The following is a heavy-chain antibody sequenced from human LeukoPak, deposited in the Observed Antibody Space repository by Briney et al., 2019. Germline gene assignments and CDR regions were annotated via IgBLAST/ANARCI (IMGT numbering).Heavy chain of an antibody. Sequence: ASVKVSCKASGYTFTGYYMHWVRQAPGQGLEWTGRINPNSGGTNYAQKFQGRVTMTRDTSISTAYRELSRLRSDDTAVYYCARYRRFSDRHPTKNGFDPWGQGTLVTVSS. CDR2: INPNSGGT. V-gene: IGHV1-2*06. D-gene: IGHD3-3*01. CDR1: GYTFTGYY. J-gene: IGHJ5*02. CDR3: ARYRRFSDRHPTKNGFDP.